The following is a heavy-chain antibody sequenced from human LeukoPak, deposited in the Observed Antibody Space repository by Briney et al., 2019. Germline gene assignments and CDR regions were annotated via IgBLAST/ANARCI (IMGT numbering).Heavy chain of an antibody. D-gene: IGHD3-22*01. CDR2: IYHSGST. V-gene: IGHV4-39*01. CDR3: ARHPRYDSSGNHSPYCFDH. J-gene: IGHJ4*02. Sequence: KPSQTLSLACTVSDASIRSINHYWGWIRQPPGRGLEWIGSIYHSGSTYYNPSLKSRVSISVDTSKNQFSLKLTSVSAADTAAYFCARHPRYDSSGNHSPYCFDHWGQGTLVTVSS. CDR1: DASIRSINHY.